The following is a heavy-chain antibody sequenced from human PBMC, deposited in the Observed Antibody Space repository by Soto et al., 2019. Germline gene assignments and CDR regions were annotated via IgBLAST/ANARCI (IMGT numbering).Heavy chain of an antibody. V-gene: IGHV3-73*01. CDR2: IRSKANSYAT. CDR3: TSRGPGGSRDYYYYYGMDV. Sequence: GGSLRLSCAASGFTFSGSAMHWVRQASGKGLEWVGRIRSKANSYATAYAASVKGRFTISRDDSKNTAYLQMNSLKTEDTAVYYCTSRGPGGSRDYYYYYGMDVWGQGTTVTVSS. CDR1: GFTFSGSA. J-gene: IGHJ6*02. D-gene: IGHD3-16*01.